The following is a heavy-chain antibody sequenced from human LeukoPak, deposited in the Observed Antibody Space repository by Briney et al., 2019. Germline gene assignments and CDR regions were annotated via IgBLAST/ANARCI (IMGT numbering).Heavy chain of an antibody. Sequence: SETLSLTCAVYGGSFSGYYWSWIRQPPGKGLEWIGEINHSGSTNYNPSLKGRVTISVDTSKNQFSLKLSSVTAADTAVYYCARGVYGSGKHYFDYWGQGTLVTVSS. CDR2: INHSGST. D-gene: IGHD3-10*01. CDR3: ARGVYGSGKHYFDY. V-gene: IGHV4-34*01. CDR1: GGSFSGYY. J-gene: IGHJ4*02.